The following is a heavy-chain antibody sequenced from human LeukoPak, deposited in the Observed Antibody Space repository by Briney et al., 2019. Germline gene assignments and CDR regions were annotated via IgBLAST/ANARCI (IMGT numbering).Heavy chain of an antibody. D-gene: IGHD3-10*01. CDR1: GFTFSSYS. CDR3: AKDHLFGDYLMDV. J-gene: IGHJ6*02. V-gene: IGHV3-21*01. Sequence: TGGSLRLSCAASGFTFSSYSMNWVRQAPGKGLEWVSSISSSSSYIYYADSVKGRFTISRDNAKNSLYLQMNSLRAEDTAVYYCAKDHLFGDYLMDVWGQGTTVTVSS. CDR2: ISSSSSYI.